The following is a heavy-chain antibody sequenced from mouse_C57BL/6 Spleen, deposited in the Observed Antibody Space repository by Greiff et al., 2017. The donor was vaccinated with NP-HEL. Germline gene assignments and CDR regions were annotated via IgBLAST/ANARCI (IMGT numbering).Heavy chain of an antibody. Sequence: EVKLQQSGAELVRPGASVKLSCTASGFNIKDDYMHWVKQRPEQGLEWIGWIDPENGDTEYASKFQGKATITADPSSNTAYLQLSSLTSEDTAVYYCTTDDGSSYRFAYWGQGTLVTVSA. D-gene: IGHD1-1*01. CDR3: TTDDGSSYRFAY. CDR1: GFNIKDDY. V-gene: IGHV14-4*01. CDR2: IDPENGDT. J-gene: IGHJ3*01.